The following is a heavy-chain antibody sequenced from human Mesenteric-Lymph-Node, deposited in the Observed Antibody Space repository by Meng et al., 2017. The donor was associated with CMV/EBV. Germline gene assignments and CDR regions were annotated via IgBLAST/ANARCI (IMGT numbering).Heavy chain of an antibody. J-gene: IGHJ3*02. CDR2: ISGSGGST. D-gene: IGHD3-3*01. Sequence: ETLSLTCAASGFTFSSYAMSWVRQAPGKGLEWVSAISGSGGSTYYADSVKGRFTISRDNSKNTLYLQMNSLRAEDTAVYYCAKDLTYYDFWSGYYLISDAFDIWGQGTMVTVSS. CDR1: GFTFSSYA. V-gene: IGHV3-23*01. CDR3: AKDLTYYDFWSGYYLISDAFDI.